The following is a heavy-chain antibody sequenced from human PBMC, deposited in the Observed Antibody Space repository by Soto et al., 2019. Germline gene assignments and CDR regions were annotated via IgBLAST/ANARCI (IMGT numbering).Heavy chain of an antibody. J-gene: IGHJ5*02. CDR3: ARDGGSGDNWFDP. CDR1: GGSISSGGYY. CDR2: IYYSGST. D-gene: IGHD2-15*01. Sequence: SETLSLTCTVSGGSISSGGYYWSWIRQHPGKGLEWIGYIYYSGSTYYNPSLKSRVTISVDTSKNQFSLKLSSVTAAGTAVYYCARDGGSGDNWFDPWGQGTLVTVSS. V-gene: IGHV4-31*03.